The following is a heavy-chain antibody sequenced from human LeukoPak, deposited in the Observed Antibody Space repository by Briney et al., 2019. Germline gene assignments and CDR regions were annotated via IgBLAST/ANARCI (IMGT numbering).Heavy chain of an antibody. CDR1: GYTFTGYY. D-gene: IGHD6-13*01. J-gene: IGHJ4*02. CDR2: ISPNSGGT. V-gene: IGHV1-2*02. Sequence: ASVKVSCKASGYTFTGYYIHWVRQAPGQGLEWMGWISPNSGGTSYAQKFQGRVTMTRDTSITTACMELNRLTSDDTAVYYCAREVYSSTWFDLWGQGTLVTVSS. CDR3: AREVYSSTWFDL.